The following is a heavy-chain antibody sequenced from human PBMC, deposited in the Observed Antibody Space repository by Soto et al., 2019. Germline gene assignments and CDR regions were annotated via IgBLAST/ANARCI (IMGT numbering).Heavy chain of an antibody. D-gene: IGHD6-6*01. CDR2: ISSSSSYI. Sequence: EVQLVESGGGLVKPGGSLRLSCAASGFTFSSYSMNWVRQAPGKGLEWVSSISSSSSYIYYADSVKGRFTISRDNAKNSLYLQMNSLRAEDTAVYYCARDSPPYSSSRRALNYYYYYGMDVWGQGTTVTVSS. J-gene: IGHJ6*02. CDR1: GFTFSSYS. CDR3: ARDSPPYSSSRRALNYYYYYGMDV. V-gene: IGHV3-21*01.